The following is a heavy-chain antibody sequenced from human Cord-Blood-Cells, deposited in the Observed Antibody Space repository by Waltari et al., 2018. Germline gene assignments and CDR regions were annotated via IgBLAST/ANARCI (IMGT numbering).Heavy chain of an antibody. D-gene: IGHD3-3*01. CDR3: AREMLSNPIFGDPKHAFDI. CDR1: GGTFSSYA. V-gene: IGHV1-69*01. Sequence: QVQLVQSGAEVKKPGSSVKVSCKASGGTFSSYAISWVRQAPGQGAEWMGGIIPIFGTANYAQKFQGRVTITADESTSTAYMELSSLRSEDTAVYYCAREMLSNPIFGDPKHAFDIWGQGTMVTVSS. J-gene: IGHJ3*02. CDR2: IIPIFGTA.